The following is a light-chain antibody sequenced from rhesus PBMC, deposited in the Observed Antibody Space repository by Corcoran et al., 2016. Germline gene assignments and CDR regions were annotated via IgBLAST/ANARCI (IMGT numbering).Light chain of an antibody. J-gene: IGKJ1*01. CDR2: AAS. CDR1: QGISSY. V-gene: IGKV1-25*01. CDR3: QQHTSYPWT. Sequence: DIQMTQSPSSLSASVGDRVTITCRASQGISSYLAWYQQKPGKAPKLLIYAASTLQRGVPSRFSGSGSGTDFTLTISSLQPEDFATYYCQQHTSYPWTFGQGTKVEIK.